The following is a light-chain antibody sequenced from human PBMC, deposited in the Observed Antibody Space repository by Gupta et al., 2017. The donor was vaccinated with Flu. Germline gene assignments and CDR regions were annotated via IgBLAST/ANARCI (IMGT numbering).Light chain of an antibody. V-gene: IGLV2-14*01. CDR2: EVS. J-gene: IGLJ2*01. CDR3: SSYTSSSTLGV. CDR1: SSTVGSYDY. Sequence: SALTQSASVSGSPGQSTTISCTGTSSTVGSYDYVSCYQQHPGKAPKLMIYEVSHRPSGVSKRFSCSKAGNTASLTIAGLQAEDDADYYCSSYTSSSTLGVFGGGTKLTVL.